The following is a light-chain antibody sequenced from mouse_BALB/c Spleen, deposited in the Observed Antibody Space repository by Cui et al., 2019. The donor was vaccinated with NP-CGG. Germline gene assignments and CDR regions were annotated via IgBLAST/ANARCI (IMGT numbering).Light chain of an antibody. CDR3: ALWYSNHWV. CDR1: TGAVTTSNY. J-gene: IGLJ1*01. V-gene: IGLV1*01. Sequence: QAVVTQESALTTSPGETVTLTCRSSTGAVTTSNYANWVQEKPDHVFTGLIGGTNNRVPGVAARFSGSLIGDKAALTITGAQTEDEAIYFCALWYSNHWVFGGGTKLTVL. CDR2: GTN.